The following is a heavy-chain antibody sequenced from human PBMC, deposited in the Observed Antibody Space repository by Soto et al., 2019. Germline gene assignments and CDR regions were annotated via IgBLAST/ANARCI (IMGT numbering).Heavy chain of an antibody. CDR2: IYYSGST. D-gene: IGHD2-2*01. J-gene: IGHJ4*02. CDR3: ASWRKKDCSSTSCYEPTKYYFDY. CDR1: GGSISSYY. Sequence: SETLSLTCTVSGGSISSYYWSWIRQPPGKGLEWIGYIYYSGSTNYNPSLKSRVTISVDTSKNQFSLKLSPVTAADTAVYYCASWRKKDCSSTSCYEPTKYYFDYWGQGTLVTVSS. V-gene: IGHV4-59*08.